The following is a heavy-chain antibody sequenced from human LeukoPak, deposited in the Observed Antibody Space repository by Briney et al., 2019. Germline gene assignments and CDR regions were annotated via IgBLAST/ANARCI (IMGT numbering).Heavy chain of an antibody. CDR1: GGSISSGSYY. Sequence: SETLSLTCTVSGGSISSGSYYWSWIRQPAGKGLEWIGRTYTSGSTNYNPSLKSRVTISVDTSKNQFSLKLSSVTAADTAVYYCASTFLAYCGGDCYSEPWYFDLWGRGTLVTVPS. J-gene: IGHJ2*01. CDR2: TYTSGST. CDR3: ASTFLAYCGGDCYSEPWYFDL. V-gene: IGHV4-61*02. D-gene: IGHD2-21*02.